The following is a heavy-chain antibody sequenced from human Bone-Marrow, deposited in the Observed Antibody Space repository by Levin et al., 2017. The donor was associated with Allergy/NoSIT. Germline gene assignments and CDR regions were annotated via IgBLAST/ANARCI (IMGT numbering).Heavy chain of an antibody. J-gene: IGHJ6*02. Sequence: SCAASGFNFTNAWMSWVRQAPGKGLEWVGRIKSRNDGGTTDYAAPAKGRFIISKDVSKNTLYLQMNSLKTQDTAVYYCSTEGGHCSGGSCYLLPFYYGMDVWGQGTTVTVSS. V-gene: IGHV3-15*01. CDR1: GFNFTNAW. D-gene: IGHD2-15*01. CDR2: IKSRNDGGTT. CDR3: STEGGHCSGGSCYLLPFYYGMDV.